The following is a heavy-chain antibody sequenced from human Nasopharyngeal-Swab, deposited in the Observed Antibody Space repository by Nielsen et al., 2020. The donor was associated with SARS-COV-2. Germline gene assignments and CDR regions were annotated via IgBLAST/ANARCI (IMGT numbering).Heavy chain of an antibody. Sequence: SLQVSCKASGGTFSSYSISWVRQAPPQGLEWMVGVIPIFGTANYAPKFQGRVTITADKSTSTAYMELSSLGSEDTAVYYCARNPVDYDYVWGSYRYRTFDYWGQGTLVTVSS. D-gene: IGHD3-16*02. CDR1: GGTFSSYS. J-gene: IGHJ4*02. V-gene: IGHV1-69*06. CDR2: VIPIFGTA. CDR3: ARNPVDYDYVWGSYRYRTFDY.